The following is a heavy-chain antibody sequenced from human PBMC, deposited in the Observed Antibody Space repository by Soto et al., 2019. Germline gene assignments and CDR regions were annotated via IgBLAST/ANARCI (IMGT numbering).Heavy chain of an antibody. CDR1: GASISSGAYF. Sequence: QVQLQGSGPRLVKPSQTLSLTCSVSGASISSGAYFWTWIRHHPGKGLEWIGYIYYSVSTSYTSQNPSLQTGATLSLATSKNLSSLRLASVTAADTATSYSARDKGPDTYRQTTTRDSSYAIDVWGQGTTVIVSS. J-gene: IGHJ6*02. CDR3: ARDKGPDTYRQTTTRDSSYAIDV. CDR2: IYYSVST. V-gene: IGHV4-31*03. D-gene: IGHD4-4*01.